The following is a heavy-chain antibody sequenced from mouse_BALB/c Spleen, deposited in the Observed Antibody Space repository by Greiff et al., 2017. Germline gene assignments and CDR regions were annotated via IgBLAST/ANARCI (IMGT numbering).Heavy chain of an antibody. D-gene: IGHD4-1*01. J-gene: IGHJ2*01. V-gene: IGHV3-2*02. CDR1: GYSITSDYA. Sequence: EVQLVESGPGLVKPSQSLSLTCTVTGYSITSDYAWNWIRQFPGNKLEWMGYISYSGSTSYNPSLKSRISITRDTSKNQFFLQLNSVTTEDTATYYCARSPLTGPYFDYWGQGTTLTVSS. CDR2: ISYSGST. CDR3: ARSPLTGPYFDY.